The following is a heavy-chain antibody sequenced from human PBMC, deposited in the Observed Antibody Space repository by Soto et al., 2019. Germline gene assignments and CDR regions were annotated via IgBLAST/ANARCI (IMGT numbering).Heavy chain of an antibody. CDR1: GLALGNNW. CDR3: ATETSTWGC. Sequence: EVQLVESGGGLVQPGGSLRLSCVASGLALGNNWINWVRQAPGKGLEWVANIKQDGSEKNYVDSVKGRFTISRDNARNSLYLQMNSLRAEDTAAYYCATETSTWGCWGQGTLVAVSS. J-gene: IGHJ4*02. V-gene: IGHV3-7*05. CDR2: IKQDGSEK. D-gene: IGHD7-27*01.